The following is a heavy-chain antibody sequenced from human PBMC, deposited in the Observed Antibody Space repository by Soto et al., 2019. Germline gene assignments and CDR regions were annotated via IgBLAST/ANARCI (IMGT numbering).Heavy chain of an antibody. J-gene: IGHJ3*02. CDR1: GFICSSYD. V-gene: IGHV3-23*01. Sequence: GGSLRLSCAASGFICSSYDMSWVRQAPGKWLEWVSTILVDGRTFYVDSVKGRFTISRDSSQNTVYLQINSLTAGDNALYYCVKATATVLGAFDICGQGXMVTV. CDR2: ILVDGRT. D-gene: IGHD2-15*01. CDR3: VKATATVLGAFDI.